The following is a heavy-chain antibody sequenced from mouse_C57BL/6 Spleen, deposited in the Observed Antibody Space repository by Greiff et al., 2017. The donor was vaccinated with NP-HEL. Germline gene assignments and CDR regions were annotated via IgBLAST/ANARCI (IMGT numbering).Heavy chain of an antibody. V-gene: IGHV14-3*01. Sequence: VQLQQSVAELVRPGASVKLSCTASGFNIKNTYMHWVKQRPEQGLEWIGRIDPANGNTKYAPKFQGKATITADTSSNTAYLQLSSLTSEDAAIYYCARALCGPKEDYAMDYWGQGTSVTVSS. CDR2: IDPANGNT. CDR1: GFNIKNTY. J-gene: IGHJ4*01. D-gene: IGHD6-1*01. CDR3: ARALCGPKEDYAMDY.